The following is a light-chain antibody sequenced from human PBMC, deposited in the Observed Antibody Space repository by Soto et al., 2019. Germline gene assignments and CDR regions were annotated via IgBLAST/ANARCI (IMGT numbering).Light chain of an antibody. V-gene: IGKV2-28*01. CDR2: LGS. J-gene: IGKJ1*01. CDR3: MQTLQTPWT. Sequence: DIVMTQSPLSLPVTPGGPASISCRPSQSLLHSNGYNYLDWYLQKPGQSPQLLIYLGSDRASGVPDRFSGSGSGTYFTLKISRVEAEDVGVYYCMQTLQTPWTFGQGTKVEIK. CDR1: QSLLHSNGYNY.